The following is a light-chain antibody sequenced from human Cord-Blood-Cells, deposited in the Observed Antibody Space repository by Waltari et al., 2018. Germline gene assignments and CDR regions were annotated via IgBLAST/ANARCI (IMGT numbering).Light chain of an antibody. J-gene: IGKJ5*01. CDR1: QSISSY. CDR2: AAS. V-gene: IGKV1-39*01. CDR3: QQSYSTPGP. Sequence: IQMTNSPSSLSAPVGDSVPLTCRASQSISSYLNWDQQKPGKAPKLLIYAASSLQSGVPSRFSGSRYGTDYSLTISSRQPEDFAAYGGQQSYSTPGPFGPGTRL.